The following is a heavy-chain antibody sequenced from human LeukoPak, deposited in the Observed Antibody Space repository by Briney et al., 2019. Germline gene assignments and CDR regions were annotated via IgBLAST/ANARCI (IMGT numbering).Heavy chain of an antibody. D-gene: IGHD5-24*01. Sequence: SETLSLTCTVCGGSISSGDYYWSWIRQPPGKGLEWIGYIYHSGSTYYNPSLKSRVTISVDRSKNQFSLKLSSVTAADTAVYYCARARDGYNNAPFDYWGQGTLVTVSS. V-gene: IGHV4-30-2*01. CDR2: IYHSGST. J-gene: IGHJ4*02. CDR1: GGSISSGDYY. CDR3: ARARDGYNNAPFDY.